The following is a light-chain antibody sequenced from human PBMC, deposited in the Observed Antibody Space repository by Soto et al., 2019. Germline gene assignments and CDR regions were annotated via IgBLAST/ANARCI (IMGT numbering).Light chain of an antibody. CDR2: EVS. CDR3: ISYAGNNKL. CDR1: SRDVGAYKY. J-gene: IGLJ1*01. V-gene: IGLV2-8*01. Sequence: QSVLTQPASASGSPGQSVTISCTGTSRDVGAYKYVSWYKQHPGKAPKLMIYEVSKRPSADPDRFSGSKSGNTPSLTVSRLQAEDEADYYCISYAGNNKLFGTGTKVTVL.